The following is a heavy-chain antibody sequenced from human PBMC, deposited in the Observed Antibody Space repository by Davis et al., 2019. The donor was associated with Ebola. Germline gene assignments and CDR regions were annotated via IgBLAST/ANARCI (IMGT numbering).Heavy chain of an antibody. CDR1: GFTFSKHG. V-gene: IGHV3-30*03. Sequence: PGGSLRLSCAASGFTFSKHGMHWVRQAPGKGLEWVAVISYDGGLKFDAESVKGRFTNSRDNSKNTLYLQMNSLRPEDTAVYYCVRGRAGNYFDYWGQGTLVTVSS. CDR3: VRGRAGNYFDY. J-gene: IGHJ4*02. CDR2: ISYDGGLK.